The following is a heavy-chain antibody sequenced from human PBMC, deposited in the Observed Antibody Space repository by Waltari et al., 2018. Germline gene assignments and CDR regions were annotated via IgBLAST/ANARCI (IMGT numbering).Heavy chain of an antibody. V-gene: IGHV3-33*01. Sequence: VQSGGGVVQPGKSLRLSCVGSGFSFHEQGLEWVREAPGKGLEWVAVIWSDGSKVHYADSVQGRFVISRDNSKKTLYLQMNSLRGEDTGLYYCTRVFPGIGIIGNFDQWGQGTQVTVSS. CDR3: TRVFPGIGIIGNFDQ. J-gene: IGHJ4*02. CDR2: IWSDGSKV. CDR1: GFSFHEQG.